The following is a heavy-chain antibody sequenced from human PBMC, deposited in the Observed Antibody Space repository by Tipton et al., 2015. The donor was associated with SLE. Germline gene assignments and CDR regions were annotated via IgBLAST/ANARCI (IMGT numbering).Heavy chain of an antibody. CDR3: VRDPRSSYINWFDP. V-gene: IGHV4-4*08. J-gene: IGHJ5*02. D-gene: IGHD1-26*01. CDR2: IYSGGST. Sequence: TLSLTCTVSGASINSNFWSWIRQSPGKGLEWIGYIYSGGSTKYNPYFESRVTMSIDTSKNQFSLKVTSVTAADTAVYFCVRDPRSSYINWFDPWGQGTRVTVSS. CDR1: GASINSNF.